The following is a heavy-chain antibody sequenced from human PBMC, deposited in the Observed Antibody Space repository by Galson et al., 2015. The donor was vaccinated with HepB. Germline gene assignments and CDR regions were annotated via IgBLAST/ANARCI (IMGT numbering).Heavy chain of an antibody. V-gene: IGHV4-30-4*01. CDR3: ARGPTIFGVVISDDALDI. D-gene: IGHD3-3*01. CDR2: IYYSGST. J-gene: IGHJ3*02. CDR1: GGSISSGDYY. Sequence: LSLTCIVSGGSISSGDYYWSWIRQPPGKGLEWIGYIYYSGSTYYNPSLKSRVTISIDTSKNQFSLKLSSVTAADTAMYYCARGPTIFGVVISDDALDIWGLGTMATVAS.